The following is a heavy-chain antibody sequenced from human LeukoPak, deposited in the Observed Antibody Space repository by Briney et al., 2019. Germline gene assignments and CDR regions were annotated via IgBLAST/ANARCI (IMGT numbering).Heavy chain of an antibody. D-gene: IGHD3-10*01. Sequence: PSETLSLTCTVSGGSISSYYWSWIRQPPGKGLEWIGYIYYSGSTNYNPSLKSRVTISVDTSKNQFSLKLSSVTAADTAVYYRARAGDGDFDYWGQGTLVTVSS. V-gene: IGHV4-59*08. CDR1: GGSISSYY. CDR3: ARAGDGDFDY. CDR2: IYYSGST. J-gene: IGHJ4*02.